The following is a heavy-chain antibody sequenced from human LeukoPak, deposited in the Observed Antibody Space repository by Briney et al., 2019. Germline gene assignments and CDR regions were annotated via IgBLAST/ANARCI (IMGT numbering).Heavy chain of an antibody. V-gene: IGHV1-69-2*01. CDR1: GYTFTDYY. CDR3: ATSAAGMMSVDY. J-gene: IGHJ4*02. Sequence: ASVKVSCKVSGYTFTDYYMHWVQQAPGKGLEWMGLVDPEDGETIYAEKFQGRVTITAETSTDTAYMELSSLRSEDTAVYYCATSAAGMMSVDYWGQGTLVTVSS. D-gene: IGHD6-13*01. CDR2: VDPEDGET.